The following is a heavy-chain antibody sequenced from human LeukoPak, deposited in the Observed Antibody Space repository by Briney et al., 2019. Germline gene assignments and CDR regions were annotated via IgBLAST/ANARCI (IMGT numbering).Heavy chain of an antibody. CDR2: ISHTGIT. CDR1: GASITNYY. D-gene: IGHD1-14*01. V-gene: IGHV4-59*01. J-gene: IGHJ4*02. Sequence: SGTLSLTCTVSGASITNYYWSWIRQPPGKGLEWIGYISHTGITNYNPSLERRVIISADTSRNQFSLKLTSMPAADTAVYYCARFRSAADHPDSWGQGTLVTVSS. CDR3: ARFRSAADHPDS.